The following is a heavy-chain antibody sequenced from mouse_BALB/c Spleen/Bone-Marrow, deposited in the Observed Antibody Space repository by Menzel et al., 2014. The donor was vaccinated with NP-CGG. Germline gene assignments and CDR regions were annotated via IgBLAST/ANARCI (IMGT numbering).Heavy chain of an antibody. V-gene: IGHV10S3*01. CDR2: IRSKSNNYAT. Sequence: EVKLEESGGGLVQPKGSLKLSCAASGFTFNTNAMNWVRQAPGKGLEWVARIRSKSNNYATYYADSVKDRFTISRDDSQTMLYLQMNNLKTEDTAMYYCVRDGSSSFAYWGQGTLVTVST. CDR1: GFTFNTNA. J-gene: IGHJ3*01. CDR3: VRDGSSSFAY. D-gene: IGHD1-1*01.